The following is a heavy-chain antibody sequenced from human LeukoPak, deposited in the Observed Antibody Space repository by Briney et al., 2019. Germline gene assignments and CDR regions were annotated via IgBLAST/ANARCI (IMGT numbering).Heavy chain of an antibody. J-gene: IGHJ3*02. V-gene: IGHV4-4*02. CDR2: IYHSGSA. CDR3: ARIITASAFDI. D-gene: IGHD1-20*01. CDR1: GGSISSSYW. Sequence: PSETLSLTCAVSGGSISSSYWWSWVRQPPGKGLEWIGEIYHSGSANYNPSLKSRVTISVDNSKNQFSLKLSSVTAADTAVYYCARIITASAFDIWGQGTMVTVSS.